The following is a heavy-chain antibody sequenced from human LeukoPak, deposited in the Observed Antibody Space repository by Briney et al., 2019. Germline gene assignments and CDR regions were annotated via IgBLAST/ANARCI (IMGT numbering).Heavy chain of an antibody. J-gene: IGHJ4*02. CDR3: ARTTSFTASGYDY. Sequence: ASMKVSCKASGYTFTSYHINWVRQATGQGLEWMGWINPNTDDRGYAQKFQGRLIITSDTSISTAYMELGSPRSEDTAVYFCARTTSFTASGYDYWGQGTLVTVSS. V-gene: IGHV1-8*03. CDR1: GYTFTSYH. D-gene: IGHD6-25*01. CDR2: INPNTDDR.